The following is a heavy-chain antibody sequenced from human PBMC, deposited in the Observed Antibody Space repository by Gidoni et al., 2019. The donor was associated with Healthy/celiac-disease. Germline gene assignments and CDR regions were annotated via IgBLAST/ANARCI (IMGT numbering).Heavy chain of an antibody. D-gene: IGHD3-16*02. J-gene: IGHJ4*02. CDR3: ARPYGDYVWGSYRYYFDY. CDR2: ISSIISTI. Sequence: EVQLVESGGGFVQPGGSLRLSCAASGFTFSSSRINWVRQAPGKGLEWVSYISSIISTIYNADSVKGRFTISRDNAKNSLYLQMNSLRDEDTAVYYCARPYGDYVWGSYRYYFDYWGQGTLVTVSS. V-gene: IGHV3-48*02. CDR1: GFTFSSSR.